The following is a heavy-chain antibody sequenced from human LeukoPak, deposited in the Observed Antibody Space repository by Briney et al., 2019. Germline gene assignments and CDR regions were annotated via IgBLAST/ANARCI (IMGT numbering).Heavy chain of an antibody. Sequence: SQTLSLTCTVSGGSISSGGYYWSWIRQHPGKGLEWIGYIYYSGSTYYNLSLKSRVTISVDTSKNQFSLKLSSVTAADTAVYYCARAAVQWLVTPMYYFDYWGQGTLVTVSS. J-gene: IGHJ4*02. CDR3: ARAAVQWLVTPMYYFDY. CDR2: IYYSGST. D-gene: IGHD6-19*01. V-gene: IGHV4-31*03. CDR1: GGSISSGGYY.